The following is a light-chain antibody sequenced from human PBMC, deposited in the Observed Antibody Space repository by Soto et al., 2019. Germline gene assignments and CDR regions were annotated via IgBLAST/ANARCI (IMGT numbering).Light chain of an antibody. CDR3: GAWDTSLSGVV. CDR2: DAN. J-gene: IGLJ2*01. CDR1: SSNIGNNY. Sequence: QAVLTQPPSVSAAPGQKVIISCSGSSSNIGNNYVSWYQQLPGTAPRHLIYDANKRPSEIPDRFSGSKSATSATLGITGLQTGDEADYYCGAWDTSLSGVVFGGGTQLTVL. V-gene: IGLV1-51*01.